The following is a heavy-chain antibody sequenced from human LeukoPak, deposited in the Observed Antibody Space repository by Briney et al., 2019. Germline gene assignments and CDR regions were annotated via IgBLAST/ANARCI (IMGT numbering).Heavy chain of an antibody. CDR1: GYTLTELS. J-gene: IGHJ4*02. Sequence: GASVKVSCKVSGYTLTELSMHWVRQAPGKGLEWMGGFDPEDGETIYAQKFQGRVTMTEDTSTDTAYMELSSLRSEDTAVYYCATPGYRYSGSYYLVYWGQGTLVTVSS. CDR3: ATPGYRYSGSYYLVY. V-gene: IGHV1-24*01. CDR2: FDPEDGET. D-gene: IGHD1-26*01.